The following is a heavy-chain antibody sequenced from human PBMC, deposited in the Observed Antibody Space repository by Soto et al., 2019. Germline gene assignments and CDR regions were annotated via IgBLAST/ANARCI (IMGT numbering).Heavy chain of an antibody. CDR3: ARGRAAVRGDWLDP. J-gene: IGHJ5*02. V-gene: IGHV6-1*01. D-gene: IGHD6-13*01. CDR2: TYYRSKWYN. CDR1: GDSVSSNSAA. Sequence: PSQTLSLTCDISGDSVSSNSAAWNWIRRSPSRGLEWLGRTYYRSKWYNDYAVSVRGRITINPDTSKNQFSLQLKSVTPDDTAVYYCARGRAAVRGDWLDPWGQGTQVTVSS.